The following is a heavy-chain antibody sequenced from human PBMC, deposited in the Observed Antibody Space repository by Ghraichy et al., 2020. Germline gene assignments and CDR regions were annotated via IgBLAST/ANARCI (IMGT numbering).Heavy chain of an antibody. D-gene: IGHD3-3*01. CDR3: AREVNDFWSGYLPDHDAFDI. Sequence: GGSLRLSCAASGFTFSRHRMNWVRQAPGKGLEWVSYISSSSSTIYYADSVKGRFTISRDNAKNSLYLQMNSLRDEDTAVYYCAREVNDFWSGYLPDHDAFDIWGQGTMVTVSS. CDR1: GFTFSRHR. V-gene: IGHV3-48*02. J-gene: IGHJ3*02. CDR2: ISSSSSTI.